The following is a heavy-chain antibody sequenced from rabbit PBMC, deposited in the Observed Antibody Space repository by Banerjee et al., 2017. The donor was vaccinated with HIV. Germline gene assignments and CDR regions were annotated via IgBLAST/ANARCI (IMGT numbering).Heavy chain of an antibody. Sequence: QEQLEESGGGLVKPGGTLTLTCTASGFSFSSSYWICWVRQAPGKGLEWIACMYGGSSGSTWYANWAKGRFTISKTSSTTVTLQMTSLTAADTATYFCARDLAGVIGWNFDLWGPGTLVTVS. CDR1: GFSFSSSYW. CDR2: MYGGSSGST. V-gene: IGHV1S45*01. D-gene: IGHD4-1*01. J-gene: IGHJ4*01. CDR3: ARDLAGVIGWNFDL.